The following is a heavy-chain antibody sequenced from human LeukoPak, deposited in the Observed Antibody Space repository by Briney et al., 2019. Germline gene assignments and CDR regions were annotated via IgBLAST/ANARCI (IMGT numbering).Heavy chain of an antibody. Sequence: ASVKVSCKASGYTFTSYYMHWVRQAPGQGLEWMGIINPSGGSTSYAQKFQGRVTMTRDMSTSTVYTELSSLRSEDTAVYYCARAAETRSKDYYDSSGLGYWGQGTLVTVSS. V-gene: IGHV1-46*01. CDR1: GYTFTSYY. CDR3: ARAAETRSKDYYDSSGLGY. J-gene: IGHJ4*02. CDR2: INPSGGST. D-gene: IGHD3-22*01.